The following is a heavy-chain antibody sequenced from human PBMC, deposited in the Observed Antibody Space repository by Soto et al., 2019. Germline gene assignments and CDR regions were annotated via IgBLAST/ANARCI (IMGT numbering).Heavy chain of an antibody. CDR3: AKNYYFDS. CDR1: GFTFSSYA. Sequence: GGSLRLSCTASGFTFSSYAMSWVRQAPGKGLEWISSVNVGVGATNFADSVKGRFTISRDDSKKTLYLQMNSLRAEDTAVYYCAKNYYFDSWGQGTRVTVSS. CDR2: VNVGVGAT. V-gene: IGHV3-23*01. J-gene: IGHJ4*02.